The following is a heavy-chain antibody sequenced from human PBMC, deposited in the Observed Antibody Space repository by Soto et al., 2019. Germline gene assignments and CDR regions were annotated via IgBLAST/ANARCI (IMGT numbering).Heavy chain of an antibody. D-gene: IGHD2-15*01. CDR2: IYYSGST. Sequence: KSSETLSLTCTVSGGSISSSSYYWGWIRQPPGKGLEWIGSIYYSGSTYYNPSLKSRVTISVDTSKNQFSLKLSSVTAADTAVYYCARWRAGSHPHWGQGTLVTVSS. CDR1: GGSISSSSYY. V-gene: IGHV4-39*01. J-gene: IGHJ4*02. CDR3: ARWRAGSHPH.